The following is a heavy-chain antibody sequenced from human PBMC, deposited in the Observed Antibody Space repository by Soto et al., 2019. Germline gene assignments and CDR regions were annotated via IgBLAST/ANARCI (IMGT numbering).Heavy chain of an antibody. CDR2: IKQDGSEK. CDR1: GFTFSSYW. V-gene: IGHV3-7*02. J-gene: IGHJ4*02. D-gene: IGHD1-7*01. Sequence: PGGSLRLSCAGSGFTFSSYWMSWVRQAPGKGLEWVANIKQDGSEKYYVDSVKGRFTISRDNAKNSLYLQMNSLRAEDTAVYYCVRGELRPRFDYWGQGTLLTVSS. CDR3: VRGELRPRFDY.